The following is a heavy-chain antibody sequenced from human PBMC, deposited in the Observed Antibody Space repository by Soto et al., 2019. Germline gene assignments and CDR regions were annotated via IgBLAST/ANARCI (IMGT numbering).Heavy chain of an antibody. CDR2: ILYTGTT. Sequence: SDTLSLICAVYGGSLSGYYWGWIRQPPGKGLEWVGGILYTGTTYYNPSLKDRLSISVDTSKNAFSLNLTSVTAADPAVDFCARLVVVAPVADVWGQGALVTVSS. CDR3: ARLVVVAPVADV. D-gene: IGHD2-15*01. J-gene: IGHJ4*02. CDR1: GGSLSGYY. V-gene: IGHV4-34*12.